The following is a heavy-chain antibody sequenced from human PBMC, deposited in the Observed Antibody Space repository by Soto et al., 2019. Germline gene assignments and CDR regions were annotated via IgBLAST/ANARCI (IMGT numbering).Heavy chain of an antibody. Sequence: SETLSLTCTVSGGSGSYYWAWIRQPPGQGLEYIGSTHDSGSAYYSPSLKRRVNLSADMSKNQLSLRLRSVTAADTAVYYCARQGSCSGDSCFSFLFSFDVWAQGTMVTVSS. J-gene: IGHJ3*01. CDR1: GGSGSYY. V-gene: IGHV4-39*01. CDR3: ARQGSCSGDSCFSFLFSFDV. D-gene: IGHD2-15*01. CDR2: THDSGSA.